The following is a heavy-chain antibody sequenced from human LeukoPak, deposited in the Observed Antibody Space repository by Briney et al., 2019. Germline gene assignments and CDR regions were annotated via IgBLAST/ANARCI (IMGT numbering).Heavy chain of an antibody. CDR1: GFTFSSYG. CDR3: AKDRSGGSDYGDY. Sequence: GGSLRLSCAASGFTFSSYGMHWVRQAPGKGLEWVADITYDGSNKYSAESVKGRFTISRDNSKNTMYLQMNSLRAADTAVYYCAKDRSGGSDYGDYWGQGNLVTVSS. D-gene: IGHD2-15*01. J-gene: IGHJ4*02. CDR2: ITYDGSNK. V-gene: IGHV3-30*18.